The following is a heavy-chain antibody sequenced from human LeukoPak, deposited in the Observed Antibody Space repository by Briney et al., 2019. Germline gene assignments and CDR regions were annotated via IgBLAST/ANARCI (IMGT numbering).Heavy chain of an antibody. V-gene: IGHV3-15*01. CDR2: IKSKTDGGTT. D-gene: IGHD6-19*01. J-gene: IGHJ4*02. CDR1: GFTFSNAW. Sequence: GGSLRLSCAASGFTFSNAWMSWVRQAPGKGLEWVGRIKSKTDGGTTDYAAPGKGRFTISRDDSKNTLYLQMNSLKTEDTAVYYCTTEQWLVRAPFDYWGQGTLVTVSS. CDR3: TTEQWLVRAPFDY.